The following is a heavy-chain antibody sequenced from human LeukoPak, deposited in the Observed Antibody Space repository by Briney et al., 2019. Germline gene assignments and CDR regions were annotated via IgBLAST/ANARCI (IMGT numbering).Heavy chain of an antibody. CDR1: GGSISSSSYY. CDR3: ARDLGYSSSPT. J-gene: IGHJ5*02. V-gene: IGHV4-39*07. CDR2: IYYSGST. D-gene: IGHD6-13*01. Sequence: KPSETLSLTCTVSGGSISSSSYYWGWIRQPPGKGLEWIGSIYYSGSTYYNPSLKSRVTISVDTSKNQFSLKLSSVTAADTAVYYCARDLGYSSSPTWGQGTLVTVSS.